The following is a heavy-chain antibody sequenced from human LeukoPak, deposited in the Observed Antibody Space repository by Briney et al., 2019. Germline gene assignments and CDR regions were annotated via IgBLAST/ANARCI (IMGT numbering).Heavy chain of an antibody. Sequence: GGSLRLSCAASRFTFSSYDMHWVRQATGKGLEWVSAICTAGDTYYPSSVKGRFTISRENSKNSLYLQMNSLRAGDTAVYYCARAGGGYDSSGRRNAFDIWGQGPIVTVSS. CDR3: ARAGGGYDSSGRRNAFDI. CDR1: RFTFSSYD. J-gene: IGHJ3*02. D-gene: IGHD3-22*01. CDR2: ICTAGDT. V-gene: IGHV3-13*01.